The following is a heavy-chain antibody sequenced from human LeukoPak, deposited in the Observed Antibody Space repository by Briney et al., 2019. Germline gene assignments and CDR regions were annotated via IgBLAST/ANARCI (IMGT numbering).Heavy chain of an antibody. V-gene: IGHV1-2*06. Sequence: ASVKVSCKASGYTFSGYYMHWVRQAPGQGLEWMVRIKPNSGGTNYAQKFQGRVTMTRDTSISTAYMELSRLRSDDTAVYYCARGYPLSTTAAGTYFQHWGQGTLVTVSS. CDR3: ARGYPLSTTAAGTYFQH. J-gene: IGHJ1*01. CDR2: IKPNSGGT. CDR1: GYTFSGYY. D-gene: IGHD6-13*01.